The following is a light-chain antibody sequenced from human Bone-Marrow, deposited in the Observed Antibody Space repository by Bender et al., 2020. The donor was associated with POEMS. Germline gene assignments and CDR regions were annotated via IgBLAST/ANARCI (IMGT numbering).Light chain of an antibody. CDR1: NIGGRS. CDR2: DDS. Sequence: YVFTQPSSVSVAPGQTASITCGGDNIGGRSAHWFQHKPGQAPVLVVYDDSDRPSGSPGRFSGSNYGNTATLTISRVEAGDEADYYCQVWDNDSGYVFGDGATVTVL. J-gene: IGLJ1*01. CDR3: QVWDNDSGYV. V-gene: IGLV3-21*02.